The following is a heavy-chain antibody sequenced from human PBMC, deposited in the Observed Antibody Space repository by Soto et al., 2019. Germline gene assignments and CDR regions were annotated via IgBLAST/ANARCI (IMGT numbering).Heavy chain of an antibody. CDR1: GFTFSSYG. CDR3: AKSLNINWKNWFDP. J-gene: IGHJ5*02. Sequence: GGSLRLSCAASGFTFSSYGMHWVRQAPGKGLEWVSVICYAGGRIYYADSVKGRFTISRDNSKNTLYLEMNSLRVEDTAVYYCAKSLNINWKNWFDPWGQGTLVTVSS. CDR2: ICYAGGRI. D-gene: IGHD1-1*01. V-gene: IGHV3-23*01.